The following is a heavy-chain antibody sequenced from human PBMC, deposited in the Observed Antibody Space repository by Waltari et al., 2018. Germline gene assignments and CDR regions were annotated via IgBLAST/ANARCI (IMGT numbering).Heavy chain of an antibody. J-gene: IGHJ4*01. CDR2: INPNGGAT. CDR1: AAAITDHY. Sequence: LVQSGAEVMKPAASVKVSCRVSAAAITDHYIHWVRQVPGQGLEWMGWINPNGGATNYARNYRGRITVTWDTSATTSYMGLSGLRSDDTAVYYCAREYCGGDCRLFDYWGQGTLVTVSS. D-gene: IGHD2-21*02. CDR3: AREYCGGDCRLFDY. V-gene: IGHV1-2*02.